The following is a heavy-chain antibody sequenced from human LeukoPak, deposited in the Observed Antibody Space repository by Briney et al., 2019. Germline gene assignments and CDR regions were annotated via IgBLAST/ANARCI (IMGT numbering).Heavy chain of an antibody. V-gene: IGHV1-8*01. Sequence: ASVKVSCKASGYTFTNYDINWVRQATGQGLEWMGWMNPNSGNTGYAQKFQGRVTMTRNTSISTAYMELSSLRSEDTAVYYCARGRKERKRLLAVANYYYYGMDVWGQGTTVTVSS. CDR1: GYTFTNYD. J-gene: IGHJ6*02. D-gene: IGHD6-19*01. CDR2: MNPNSGNT. CDR3: ARGRKERKRLLAVANYYYYGMDV.